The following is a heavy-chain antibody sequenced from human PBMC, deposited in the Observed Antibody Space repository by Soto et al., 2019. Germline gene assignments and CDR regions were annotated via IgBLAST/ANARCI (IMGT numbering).Heavy chain of an antibody. CDR1: GFTFSSYA. Sequence: GGSLRLSCAASGFTFSSYAMSWVRQAPGKGLEWVSAISGSGDATYYADSVKGRFSIFRDNSKNTLYLQMNSLKADDTAVFYCAIQTGLEVNGPVYWGPGDLVTLSS. V-gene: IGHV3-23*01. CDR2: ISGSGDAT. J-gene: IGHJ4*02. D-gene: IGHD2-8*01. CDR3: AIQTGLEVNGPVY.